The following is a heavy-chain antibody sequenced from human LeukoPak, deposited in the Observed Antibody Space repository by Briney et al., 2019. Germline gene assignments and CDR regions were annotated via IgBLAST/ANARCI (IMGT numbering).Heavy chain of an antibody. Sequence: SETLSLTCTVPGCPLSSYYWSWIRQPPGKGLEWIEYIYYSGNTNYNPSLKSRVTISVDTSKNQFSLKLSSVTAADTAVYYCAREAGYCSSTSCPRWFDPWGQGTLVTVSS. CDR3: AREAGYCSSTSCPRWFDP. CDR2: IYYSGNT. J-gene: IGHJ5*02. CDR1: GCPLSSYY. D-gene: IGHD2-2*01. V-gene: IGHV4-59*01.